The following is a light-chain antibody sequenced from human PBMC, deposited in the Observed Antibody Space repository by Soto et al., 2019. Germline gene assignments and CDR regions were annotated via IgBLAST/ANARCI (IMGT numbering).Light chain of an antibody. Sequence: DIQMTQSPTSLSASVGDRVTITCRASQSIRNCVTWYQQKPGKAPKLLIYDASTVESGVPSRFSGSGSGTDFTLTINSLQPDDVATYSCQKYSSVPIFGPGTRVEVK. CDR1: QSIRNC. J-gene: IGKJ3*01. V-gene: IGKV1-27*01. CDR3: QKYSSVPI. CDR2: DAS.